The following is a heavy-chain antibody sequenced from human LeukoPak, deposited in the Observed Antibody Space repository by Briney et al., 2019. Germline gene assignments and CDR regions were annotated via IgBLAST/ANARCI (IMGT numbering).Heavy chain of an antibody. CDR3: ARGRRDGYNIYYYYYMDV. Sequence: SETLSLTCTVSGGSLRSNDYYWGFIRQPPGKGLEWIGSISYSGATYHNPSLKSRVTSSVDTSKNQFSLKLSSVTAADTAVYYCARGRRDGYNIYYYYYMDVWGKGTTVTISS. CDR2: ISYSGAT. J-gene: IGHJ6*03. V-gene: IGHV4-39*07. CDR1: GGSLRSNDYY. D-gene: IGHD5-24*01.